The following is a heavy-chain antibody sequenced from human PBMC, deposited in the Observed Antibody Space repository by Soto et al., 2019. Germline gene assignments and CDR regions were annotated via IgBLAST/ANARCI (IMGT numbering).Heavy chain of an antibody. CDR3: ARVPSPFDFYYAMDV. Sequence: PSETLSLTCTVSGDSIWSGNKYGSWIRQAPGKGLEWIGYIFSSGTTYYNPSLKSRLTMSLDTSQNQFSLKLNSVTAADTAVYFCARVPSPFDFYYAMDVWGQGTTVTVSS. J-gene: IGHJ6*02. CDR1: GDSIWSGNKY. V-gene: IGHV4-30-4*02. CDR2: IFSSGTT. D-gene: IGHD3-16*01.